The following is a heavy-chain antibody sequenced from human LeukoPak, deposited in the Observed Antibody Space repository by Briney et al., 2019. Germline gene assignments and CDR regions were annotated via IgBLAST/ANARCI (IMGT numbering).Heavy chain of an antibody. V-gene: IGHV4-34*01. J-gene: IGHJ3*02. CDR3: AGPSYDFWSGYYQDAFDI. CDR2: INHSGST. Sequence: SETLSLTCAVYGGSFSGYYWSWIRQPSGKGLEWIGEINHSGSTNYNPSLKSRVTISVDTSKNQFSLKLSSVTAADTAVYYCAGPSYDFWSGYYQDAFDIWGQGTMVTVSS. CDR1: GGSFSGYY. D-gene: IGHD3-3*01.